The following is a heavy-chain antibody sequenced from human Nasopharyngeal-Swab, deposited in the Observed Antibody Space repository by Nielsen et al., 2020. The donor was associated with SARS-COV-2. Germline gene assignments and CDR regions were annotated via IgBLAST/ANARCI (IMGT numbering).Heavy chain of an antibody. CDR1: GLSFSEFW. Sequence: GGSLRLSCAASGLSFSEFWMYWVRQAPGKGLEWVASISKDGSEKYYGDSVRGRFTTSRDNAENSLSLQMNSLRGEDTAVYYCARDRGYYAFDYWGQGTLVTVSS. D-gene: IGHD5-12*01. CDR3: ARDRGYYAFDY. V-gene: IGHV3-7*01. J-gene: IGHJ4*02. CDR2: ISKDGSEK.